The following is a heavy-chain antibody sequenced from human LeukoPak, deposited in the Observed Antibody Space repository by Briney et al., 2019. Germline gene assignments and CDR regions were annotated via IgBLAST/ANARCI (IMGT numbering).Heavy chain of an antibody. D-gene: IGHD2-2*01. CDR1: GYTFTGYY. V-gene: IGHV1-2*02. CDR3: ARVPCSSTSCYQDWFDP. J-gene: IGHJ5*02. Sequence: ASVKVSCKASGYTFTGYYMHWVRQAPGQGLEWMGWINPNSGGTNYAQKFQGRVTMTRDTSISTAYMELSRLRSDDTAVYYCARVPCSSTSCYQDWFDPWGQGTLVTVSS. CDR2: INPNSGGT.